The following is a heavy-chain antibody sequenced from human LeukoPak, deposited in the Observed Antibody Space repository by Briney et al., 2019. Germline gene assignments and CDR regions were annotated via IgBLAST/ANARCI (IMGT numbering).Heavy chain of an antibody. CDR2: IYYDGTT. CDR1: GFIVSSNY. V-gene: IGHV3-53*01. CDR3: ARTYSSSSNSPFDY. D-gene: IGHD6-13*01. Sequence: GGSLRLSCAASGFIVSSNYMNWVRQAPGKGLEWVSVIYYDGTTYYADSVKGRFTISRDISKNTVYLQMNSLRVEDTAVYYCARTYSSSSNSPFDYWGQGALVTVSS. J-gene: IGHJ4*02.